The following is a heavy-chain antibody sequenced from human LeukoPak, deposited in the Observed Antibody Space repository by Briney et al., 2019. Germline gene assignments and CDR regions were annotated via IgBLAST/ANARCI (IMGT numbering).Heavy chain of an antibody. V-gene: IGHV4-59*10. CDR2: IYTSGST. CDR1: GGSFSGYY. CDR3: ARSSWGGWFDP. J-gene: IGHJ5*02. Sequence: SETLSLTCAVYGGSFSGYYWSWIRQPAGKGLEWIGRIYTSGSTNYNPSLKSRVTMSVDTSKNQFSLKLSSVTAADTAVYYCARSSWGGWFDPWGQGTLVTVSS. D-gene: IGHD3-16*01.